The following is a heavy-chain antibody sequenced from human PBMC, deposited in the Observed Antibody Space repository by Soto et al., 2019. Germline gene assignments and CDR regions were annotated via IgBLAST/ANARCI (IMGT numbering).Heavy chain of an antibody. CDR3: ARGPSTMVRGVIKTRPPFDY. CDR2: INHSGST. CDR1: GGSFSGYY. V-gene: IGHV4-34*01. D-gene: IGHD3-10*01. Sequence: ETLSLTCAVYGGSFSGYYXSWIRQPPGKGLEWIGEINHSGSTNYNPSLKSRVTISVDTSKNQFSLKLNSVTAADTAVYYCARGPSTMVRGVIKTRPPFDYWGQGTLVTVSS. J-gene: IGHJ4*02.